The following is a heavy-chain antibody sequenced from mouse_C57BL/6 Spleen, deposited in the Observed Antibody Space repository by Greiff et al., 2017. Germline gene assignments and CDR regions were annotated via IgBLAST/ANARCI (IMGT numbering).Heavy chain of an antibody. Sequence: VQLQQSGPELVKPGASVKISCTASGYAFSSSWMNWVRQRPGKGLEWIGRIYPGDGDTNYNGKFKGKATLTSDKSSSTAYMQLSSLTSEDSAVYFCAKGGGLRLAWFAYWGQGTLVTVSA. CDR3: AKGGGLRLAWFAY. V-gene: IGHV1-82*01. CDR2: IYPGDGDT. D-gene: IGHD2-4*01. CDR1: GYAFSSSW. J-gene: IGHJ3*01.